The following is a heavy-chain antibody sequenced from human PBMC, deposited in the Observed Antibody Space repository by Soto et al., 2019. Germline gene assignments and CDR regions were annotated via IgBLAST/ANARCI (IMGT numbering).Heavy chain of an antibody. J-gene: IGHJ3*02. V-gene: IGHV3-30-3*01. CDR3: ARPHIKSAWNDGFDI. Sequence: GGSLRLSCAASGFTFDDYRMHWVRQAPGKGLEWVALISYDGGTTYYGDSVKGRFTISRDDSKNTLFLQMNSLRSEDTAVYYCARPHIKSAWNDGFDIWGQGTMVPVSS. D-gene: IGHD1-1*01. CDR2: ISYDGGTT. CDR1: GFTFDDYR.